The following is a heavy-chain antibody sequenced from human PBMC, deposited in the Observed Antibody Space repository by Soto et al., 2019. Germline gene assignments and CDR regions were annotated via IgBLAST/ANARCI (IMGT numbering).Heavy chain of an antibody. D-gene: IGHD3-22*01. CDR3: AAYDSGGYYAEY. CDR1: GDSVTISDYY. CDR2: IHYSWST. V-gene: IGHV4-39*01. J-gene: IGHJ4*02. Sequence: QLQLQESGPGLVKPSETLSLTCTVSGDSVTISDYYWGWIRQPPGKGLEWIGSIHYSWSTYYNPSLKGRVTISGDTAKKQLSLKLNSVTAADAAVYYCAAYDSGGYYAEYCGQGTLVTVSA.